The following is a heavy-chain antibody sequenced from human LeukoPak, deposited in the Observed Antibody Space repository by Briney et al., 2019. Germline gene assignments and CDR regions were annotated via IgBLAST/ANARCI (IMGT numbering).Heavy chain of an antibody. J-gene: IGHJ4*02. CDR1: GGSLSSSSYY. D-gene: IGHD6-19*01. Sequence: SETLSLTCTVSGGSLSSSSYYWGWIRQPPGKGLEWIGCIYYSGSTYYNPSLKSRVPISVDTPRNQFSLKLSSVTAADTAVYYCASQAGTLFDYFDYWGQGTLVTVSS. CDR3: ASQAGTLFDYFDY. V-gene: IGHV4-39*01. CDR2: IYYSGST.